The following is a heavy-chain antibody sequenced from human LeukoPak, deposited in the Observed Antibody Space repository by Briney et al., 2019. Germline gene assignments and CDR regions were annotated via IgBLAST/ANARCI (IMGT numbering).Heavy chain of an antibody. J-gene: IGHJ5*02. Sequence: QTGGPLRLSCAASGFTFSSYAMSWVRQAPGKGLEWVSAISGNGARTYYADSVKGRFTISRDNSKNTLYLQMNSLRAEDTAVYYCAKVAEMDTILGKFDNWGQGTLVTVSS. CDR1: GFTFSSYA. V-gene: IGHV3-23*01. CDR2: ISGNGART. D-gene: IGHD5-24*01. CDR3: AKVAEMDTILGKFDN.